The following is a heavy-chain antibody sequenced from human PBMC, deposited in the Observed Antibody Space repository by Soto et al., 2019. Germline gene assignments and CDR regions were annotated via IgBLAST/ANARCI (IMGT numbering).Heavy chain of an antibody. D-gene: IGHD6-19*01. Sequence: QVQLVESGGGVVQPGRSLRLSCAASGFTFSSYGMHWVRQAPGKGLEWVAVISYDGSNKYYADSVKGRFTISRDNSKNPLYLQMNRMRAEDTAVYYCAKDSSGWYFSYYYYYGMDVWGQGTTVTVSS. V-gene: IGHV3-30*18. CDR3: AKDSSGWYFSYYYYYGMDV. J-gene: IGHJ6*02. CDR2: ISYDGSNK. CDR1: GFTFSSYG.